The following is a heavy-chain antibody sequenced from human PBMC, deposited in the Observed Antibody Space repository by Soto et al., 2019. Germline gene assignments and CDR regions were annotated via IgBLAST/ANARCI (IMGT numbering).Heavy chain of an antibody. Sequence: GGSLRLSCAASAFTFSTYGMHWLRQAPGKGLEWVAVISYGGSTKFYADSVKGRFTISRDNSKNTLYLQMNSLRAEDTAVYYCAKDRYSNTGNWFDPWGQGTLVTVSS. V-gene: IGHV3-30*18. J-gene: IGHJ5*02. CDR1: AFTFSTYG. D-gene: IGHD6-13*01. CDR2: ISYGGSTK. CDR3: AKDRYSNTGNWFDP.